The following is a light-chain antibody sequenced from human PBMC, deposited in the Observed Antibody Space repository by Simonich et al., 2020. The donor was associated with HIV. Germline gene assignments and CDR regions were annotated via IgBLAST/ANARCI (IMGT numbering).Light chain of an antibody. CDR2: KDS. V-gene: IGLV3-25*03. CDR1: ALPKQY. J-gene: IGLJ2*01. Sequence: SYELTQPPSVSVSPGQTARLTCSGDALPKQYAYWYQQKPGQAPVLVIYKDSERPSGIPERFSGSSSGTTATLTISGVQAEDEADYYCQSPDGSAIYVIFGGGTKLTVL. CDR3: QSPDGSAIYVI.